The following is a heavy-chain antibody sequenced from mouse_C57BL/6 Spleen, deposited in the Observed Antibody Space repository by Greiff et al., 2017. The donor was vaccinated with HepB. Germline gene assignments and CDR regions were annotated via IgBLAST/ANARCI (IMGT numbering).Heavy chain of an antibody. CDR3: AKVFTTVVAYYAMDY. Sequence: VQLQQPGAELVKPGASVKMSCKASGYTFTSYWITWVKQRPGQGLEWIGDIYPGSGSTNYNEKFKSKATLTVDTSSSTAYMQLSSLTSEDSAVYYCAKVFTTVVAYYAMDYWGQGTSVTVSS. CDR2: IYPGSGST. CDR1: GYTFTSYW. J-gene: IGHJ4*01. D-gene: IGHD1-1*01. V-gene: IGHV1-55*01.